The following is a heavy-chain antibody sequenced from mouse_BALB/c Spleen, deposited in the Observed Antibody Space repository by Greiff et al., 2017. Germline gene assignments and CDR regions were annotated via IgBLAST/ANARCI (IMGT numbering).Heavy chain of an antibody. CDR2: ISDGGSYT. D-gene: IGHD4-1*01. CDR3: ARDQDWGFAY. V-gene: IGHV5-4*02. J-gene: IGHJ3*01. Sequence: EVMLVESGGGLVKPGGSLKLSCAASGFTFSDYYMYWVRQTPEKRLEWVATISDGGSYTYYPDSVKGRFTISRDNAKNNLYLQMSSLKSEDTAMYYCARDQDWGFAYWGQGTLVTVSA. CDR1: GFTFSDYY.